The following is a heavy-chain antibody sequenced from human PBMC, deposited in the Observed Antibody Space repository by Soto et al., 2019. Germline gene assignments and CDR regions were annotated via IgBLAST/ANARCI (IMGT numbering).Heavy chain of an antibody. D-gene: IGHD3-22*01. CDR1: GGSISSYY. J-gene: IGHJ3*02. CDR3: ARLDDSSGYYYDAFDI. CDR2: IYYSGST. Sequence: TLSLTCTVSGGSISSYYWSWIRQPPGKGMEWIGYIYYSGSTNYNPSLKSRVTISVDTSKTQFSLKLSSVTAADTAVYYCARLDDSSGYYYDAFDIWGQGTRGTVSS. V-gene: IGHV4-59*01.